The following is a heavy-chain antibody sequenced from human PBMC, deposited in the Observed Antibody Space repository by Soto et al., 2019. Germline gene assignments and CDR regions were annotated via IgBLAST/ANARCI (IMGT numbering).Heavy chain of an antibody. CDR2: ISSSGKTI. CDR1: GFTFSEWY. V-gene: IGHV3-11*01. CDR3: ASRGSSWHH. D-gene: IGHD6-13*01. J-gene: IGHJ5*02. Sequence: QGQLVESAGSLVKPGGSLRLSCAASGFTFSEWYMSWIRQAPEKGLEWLSYISSSGKTIEYADSVKGRFTISRDNAKNSLYLQMNSLRDEDTAVYYCASRGSSWHHWGQGTLISVSS.